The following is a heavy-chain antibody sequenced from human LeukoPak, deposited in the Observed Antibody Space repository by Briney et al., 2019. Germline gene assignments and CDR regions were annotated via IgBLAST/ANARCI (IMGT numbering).Heavy chain of an antibody. V-gene: IGHV3-23*01. CDR2: ISGTGDNT. Sequence: GGSLRLSCAASGFTFSNFAMSWVRQAPGKGLEWVSAISGTGDNTYYADSVKARFTISRDNSRNMLYLQVDSLRAEDTAIYYCACRDRPDYWGQGTLVTVSS. CDR1: GFTFSNFA. CDR3: ACRDRPDY. J-gene: IGHJ4*02.